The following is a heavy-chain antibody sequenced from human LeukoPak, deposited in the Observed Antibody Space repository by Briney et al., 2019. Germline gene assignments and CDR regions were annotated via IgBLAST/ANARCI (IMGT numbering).Heavy chain of an antibody. CDR1: GFTFGSYE. CDR2: ISYDGSNK. CDR3: VPGELSSSETT. V-gene: IGHV3-30*04. Sequence: GGSLRLSCAASGFTFGSYEMNWVRQAPGKGLEWVAVISYDGSNKYYADSVKGRFTISRDNSKNTLYLQMNSLRAEDTAVYYCVPGELSSSETTWGQGTLVTVSS. D-gene: IGHD3-16*02. J-gene: IGHJ5*02.